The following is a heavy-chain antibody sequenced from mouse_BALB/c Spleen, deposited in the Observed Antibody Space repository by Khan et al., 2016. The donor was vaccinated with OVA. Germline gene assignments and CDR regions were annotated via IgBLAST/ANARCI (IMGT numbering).Heavy chain of an antibody. J-gene: IGHJ2*01. CDR3: ARRGAARATCDYFDY. D-gene: IGHD3-1*01. V-gene: IGHV1-63*02. CDR1: GYTFTNYW. CDR2: TYPGGGYT. Sequence: VQLQESGAELVRPGTSVKMSCKAAGYTFTNYWIGWVKQRPGHGLEWIGDTYPGGGYTNYNEKFKGKATLTADTSSSKAYMQLSGLTSEDSAIYYCARRGAARATCDYFDYWGQGTTLTVSS.